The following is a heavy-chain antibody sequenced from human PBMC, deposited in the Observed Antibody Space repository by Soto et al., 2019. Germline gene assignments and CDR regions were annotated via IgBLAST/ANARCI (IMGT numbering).Heavy chain of an antibody. D-gene: IGHD6-13*01. J-gene: IGHJ4*02. CDR1: GFSVSSNY. V-gene: IGHV3-53*02. CDR3: ASRYSSSWSALDY. CDR2: IYSGSST. Sequence: EVQLVETGGGLIQPGGSLRLSCAASGFSVSSNYMSWVRQAPGKGLEWVSIIYSGSSTYYADSVKCRFTISRDNSKNTLSLQMNSLRDEDTAVYYCASRYSSSWSALDYWGQGILVAVSS.